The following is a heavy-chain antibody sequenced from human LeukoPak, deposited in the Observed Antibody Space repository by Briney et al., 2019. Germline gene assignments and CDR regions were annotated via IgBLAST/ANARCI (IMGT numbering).Heavy chain of an antibody. Sequence: SETLSLTCTVSGGSISSYYWSWIRQPPGKGLEWMGYIYYSGSTNYNPSLKSRVTISVDTSKNQFSLKLSSVTAADTAVYYCALTHSSGWSAHLFDYWGQGTLVTVSS. V-gene: IGHV4-59*08. CDR3: ALTHSSGWSAHLFDY. CDR2: IYYSGST. D-gene: IGHD6-19*01. CDR1: GGSISSYY. J-gene: IGHJ4*02.